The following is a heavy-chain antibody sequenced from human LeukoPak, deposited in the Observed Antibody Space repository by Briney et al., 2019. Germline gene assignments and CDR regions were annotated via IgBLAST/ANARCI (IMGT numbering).Heavy chain of an antibody. CDR3: ARASHGWYFDL. D-gene: IGHD6-6*01. CDR2: IYYSGST. V-gene: IGHV4-39*07. CDR1: GGSININTYY. Sequence: SETLSLTCTVSGGSININTYYWGWIRQPPGKGLEWIGSIYYSGSTYYNPSLKSRVTISVDTSRNQFSLKLSSVTAADTAVYYCARASHGWYFDLWGRGTLVTVSS. J-gene: IGHJ2*01.